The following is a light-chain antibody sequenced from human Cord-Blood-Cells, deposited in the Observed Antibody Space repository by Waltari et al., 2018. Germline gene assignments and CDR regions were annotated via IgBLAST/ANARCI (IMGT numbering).Light chain of an antibody. CDR1: QSVSSY. V-gene: IGKV3-11*01. CDR3: QQRSNWPPAIT. CDR2: DTS. Sequence: EIVLTQSPATLSLSPGERATLSCRASQSVSSYLAWYQQKPGKAPRLLIYDTSSRATGIPSRFSGSGSGTNVTLTISSLEPEEVAVYYCQQRSNWPPAITFGQGTLLEIK. J-gene: IGKJ5*01.